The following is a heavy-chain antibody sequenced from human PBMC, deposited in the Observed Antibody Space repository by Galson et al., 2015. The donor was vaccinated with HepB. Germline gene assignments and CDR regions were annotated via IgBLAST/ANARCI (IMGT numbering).Heavy chain of an antibody. CDR3: ARDQIAVAGTFDY. CDR2: IIPILGIA. Sequence: SVKVSCKASGGTFSSYTISWVQQAPGQGLEWMGRIIPILGIANYAQKFQGRVTITADKSTSTAYMELSSLRSEDTAVYYCARDQIAVAGTFDYWGQGTLVTVSS. D-gene: IGHD6-19*01. J-gene: IGHJ4*02. CDR1: GGTFSSYT. V-gene: IGHV1-69*04.